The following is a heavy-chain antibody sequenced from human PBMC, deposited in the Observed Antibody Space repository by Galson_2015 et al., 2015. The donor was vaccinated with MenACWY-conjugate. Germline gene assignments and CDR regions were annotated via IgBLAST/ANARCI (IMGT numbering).Heavy chain of an antibody. Sequence: SLRLSGAASGFTFRRFGMHWVRQAPGKGLEWMAVISYDGSNESYADSVKGRFTISRDNSKNTLYLQMNSLRADDTAVYYCAKDWSVPYSTISYYFYMDVWGKGTTVTVSS. CDR2: ISYDGSNE. J-gene: IGHJ6*03. V-gene: IGHV3-30*18. D-gene: IGHD6-13*01. CDR1: GFTFRRFG. CDR3: AKDWSVPYSTISYYFYMDV.